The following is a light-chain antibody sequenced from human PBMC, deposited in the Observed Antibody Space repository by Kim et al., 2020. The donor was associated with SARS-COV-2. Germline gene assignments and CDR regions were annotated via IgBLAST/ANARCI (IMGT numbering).Light chain of an antibody. Sequence: SSELTQDPAVSVALGQTVRITCQGDSLRKYYASWYQQKPGQAPVVVIYTKNNRPSGIPDRFSGSRSGNTASLTITGAQAEDEADYYCNSRDSSGNRWVFGGGTKLTVL. CDR3: NSRDSSGNRWV. V-gene: IGLV3-19*01. CDR2: TKN. CDR1: SLRKYY. J-gene: IGLJ3*02.